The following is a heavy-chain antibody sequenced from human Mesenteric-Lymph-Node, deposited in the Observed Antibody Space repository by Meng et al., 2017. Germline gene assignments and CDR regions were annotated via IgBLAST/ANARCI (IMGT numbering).Heavy chain of an antibody. CDR1: GGSISSTNW. V-gene: IGHV4-4*02. CDR3: VRNFDS. J-gene: IGHJ4*02. CDR2: ISHGGNS. Sequence: QVQLQESVPGLVTPSGTLSLTCAVSGGSISSTNWWSWVRQPPGKGLDWIAEISHGGNSKYNPSLKSRVTISVDMSKNQVSLKLTSVTAADTAVYFCVRNFDSWGQGTLVTVSS.